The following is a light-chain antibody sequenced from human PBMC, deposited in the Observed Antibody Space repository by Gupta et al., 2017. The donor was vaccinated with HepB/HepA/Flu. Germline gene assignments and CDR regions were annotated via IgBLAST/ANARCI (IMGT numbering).Light chain of an antibody. CDR1: SSDGGGYNF. Sequence: QSAMTHSACVSGSSGQSIPISRPRTSSDGGGYNFVSWYQQYPGKAPKLLIYDGTNPPSGVVSRFSGSTSGSKTSRTTSCLLDEDEADYYCNSFTTGGSFVVFGGGTRLTVL. CDR2: DGT. V-gene: IGLV2-14*01. CDR3: NSFTTGGSFVV. J-gene: IGLJ2*01.